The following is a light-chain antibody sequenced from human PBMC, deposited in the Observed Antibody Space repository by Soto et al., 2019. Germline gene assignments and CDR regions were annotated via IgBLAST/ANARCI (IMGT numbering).Light chain of an antibody. CDR3: GSYTRSGTLV. CDR1: NSDLGGYNY. CDR2: EVS. J-gene: IGLJ1*01. V-gene: IGLV2-14*01. Sequence: QSALTQSASVSGSPGQSITVSCTGTNSDLGGYNYVSWYQHHPGKAPKLMIYEVSNRPSGVSNRFSGSKSGNTASLAISGLQAEDEADYYCGSYTRSGTLVFGTGTKATVL.